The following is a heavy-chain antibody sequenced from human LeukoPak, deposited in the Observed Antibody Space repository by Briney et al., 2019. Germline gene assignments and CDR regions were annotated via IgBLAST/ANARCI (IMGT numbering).Heavy chain of an antibody. CDR2: ISSSSSYI. V-gene: IGHV3-21*04. CDR3: ARDRAPPTSWYFDL. J-gene: IGHJ2*01. CDR1: GFTFSSYS. Sequence: GALRLSCAASGFTFSSYSMNWVRQAPGKGLEWVSSISSSSSYIYYADSVKGRFTISRDNAKNSLYLQMNSLRAEDTAVYYCARDRAPPTSWYFDLWGRGTLVTVSS. D-gene: IGHD3-10*01.